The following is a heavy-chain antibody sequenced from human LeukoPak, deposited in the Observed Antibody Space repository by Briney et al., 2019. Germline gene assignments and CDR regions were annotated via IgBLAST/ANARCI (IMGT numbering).Heavy chain of an antibody. J-gene: IGHJ4*02. CDR2: ISPNSGGT. CDR1: EYTLTGYY. D-gene: IGHD3-16*01. V-gene: IGHV1-2*02. CDR3: ARPYLRRRLYFDY. Sequence: ASVNVSCKASEYTLTGYYIHSVRQAPGQGLEWMGWISPNSGGTNYAQKFQGRVTMTRDTSISTAYMELSRLISDDTAVYYCARPYLRRRLYFDYWGQGTLVTVSS.